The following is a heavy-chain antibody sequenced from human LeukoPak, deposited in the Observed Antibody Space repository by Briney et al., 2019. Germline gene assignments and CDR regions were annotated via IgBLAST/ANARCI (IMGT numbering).Heavy chain of an antibody. D-gene: IGHD1-26*01. Sequence: PGGSLRLSCAASGFTFSNYKMNWVRQAPGKGLDWVSSISSSSSYIYYADSVKGRFTISRDNAKNSLYLQMNSLRAEDTAVYYCARESSVVGRNIDYWGQGTLVTVSS. V-gene: IGHV3-21*01. CDR3: ARESSVVGRNIDY. J-gene: IGHJ4*02. CDR1: GFTFSNYK. CDR2: ISSSSSYI.